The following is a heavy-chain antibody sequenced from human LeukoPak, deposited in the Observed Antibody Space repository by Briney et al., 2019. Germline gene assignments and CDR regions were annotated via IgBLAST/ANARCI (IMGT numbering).Heavy chain of an antibody. CDR3: ARAQSDFWSGYGSGNWFDP. CDR2: IYTSGST. CDR1: GGSISSYH. J-gene: IGHJ5*02. D-gene: IGHD3-3*01. Sequence: SETLSLTCTVSGGSISSYHWSWIRQPAGKGLEWIGRIYTSGSTNYNPSLKSRVTMSVDTSKNQFSLKLSSVTAADTAVYYCARAQSDFWSGYGSGNWFDPWGQGTLVTVSS. V-gene: IGHV4-4*07.